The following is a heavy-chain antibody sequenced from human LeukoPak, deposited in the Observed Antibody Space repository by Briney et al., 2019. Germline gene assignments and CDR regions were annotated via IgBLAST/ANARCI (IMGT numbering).Heavy chain of an antibody. CDR3: AREFYCDYNDAFDI. CDR2: IKQDGSEK. Sequence: PGGSLRLSCAASGFTFSSYWMSWVRRAPGKGLEWVANIKQDGSEKDYVDSVKGRFTISRDNAKNSLYLQMNSLRAEDTAVYYCAREFYCDYNDAFDIWGQGTMVTVSS. D-gene: IGHD4-17*01. CDR1: GFTFSSYW. V-gene: IGHV3-7*01. J-gene: IGHJ3*02.